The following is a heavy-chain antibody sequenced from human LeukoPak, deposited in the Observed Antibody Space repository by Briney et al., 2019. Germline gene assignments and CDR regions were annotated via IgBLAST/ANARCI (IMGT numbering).Heavy chain of an antibody. Sequence: ASVKVSCKVSGYTLTELSMHWVRQAPGKGLEWMGGFDPEDGETIYAQKFQGRVTMTEDTSTDTAYMELSSLRSGDTAVYYCATSDYDFWSGYPEYFQHWGQGTLVTVSS. J-gene: IGHJ1*01. D-gene: IGHD3-3*01. CDR3: ATSDYDFWSGYPEYFQH. CDR1: GYTLTELS. V-gene: IGHV1-24*01. CDR2: FDPEDGET.